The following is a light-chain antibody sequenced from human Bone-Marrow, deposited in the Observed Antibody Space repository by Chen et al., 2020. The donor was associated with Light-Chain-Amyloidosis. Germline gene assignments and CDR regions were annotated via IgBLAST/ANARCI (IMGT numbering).Light chain of an antibody. Sequence: SYVLTQPSSVSVAPAQTVTIACGGNNIASTRVHWYQQTPGQAPLLVVYDDSDRPSGIPERLSGSNSGNTATLTSSRVEAGDEADYYGQVWDRSSDRPVFGGGTKLTVL. J-gene: IGLJ3*02. V-gene: IGLV3-21*02. CDR2: DDS. CDR1: NIASTR. CDR3: QVWDRSSDRPV.